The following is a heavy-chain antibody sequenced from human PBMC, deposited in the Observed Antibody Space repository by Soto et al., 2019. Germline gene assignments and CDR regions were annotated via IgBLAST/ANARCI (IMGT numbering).Heavy chain of an antibody. CDR1: GGSVSSGSYY. J-gene: IGHJ6*02. V-gene: IGHV4-61*01. CDR2: IYYSGST. D-gene: IGHD6-19*01. CDR3: ASAPMPQGPGHPGIAVAGQGDYYYYYGMDV. Sequence: PSETLSLTCTVSGGSVSSGSYYWSWIRQPPGKGLEWIGYIYYSGSTNYNPSLKSRVTISVDTSKNQFSLKLSSVTAADTAVYYCASAPMPQGPGHPGIAVAGQGDYYYYYGMDVWGQGTTVTVSS.